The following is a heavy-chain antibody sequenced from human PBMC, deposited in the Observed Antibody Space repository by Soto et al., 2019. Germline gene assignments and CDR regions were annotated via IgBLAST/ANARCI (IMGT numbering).Heavy chain of an antibody. CDR3: AKDAIMVSSSFNYFDF. CDR2: IDGSGGIT. J-gene: IGHJ4*02. CDR1: GFTFGTTD. D-gene: IGHD6-13*01. Sequence: PVGSLRLSCAASGFTFGTTDMNWVRQAPGEGLEWVSTIDGSGGITYYADSVKGRFTISRGNSKNTLYLQMNSLSAEDTAIYYCAKDAIMVSSSFNYFDFWGQGALVTVSS. V-gene: IGHV3-23*01.